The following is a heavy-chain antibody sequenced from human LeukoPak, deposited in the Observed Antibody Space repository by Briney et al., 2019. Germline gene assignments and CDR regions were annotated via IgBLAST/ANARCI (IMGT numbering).Heavy chain of an antibody. D-gene: IGHD2-2*01. CDR3: AKARYCSSTSCSYYFDY. CDR2: ISGSGGST. J-gene: IGHJ4*02. CDR1: GFTFSSYA. Sequence: GGSLRLSCAASGFTFSSYAMSWVRQAPGKGLEWVSAISGSGGSTYYADSVKGRFTISRDNSKNTLYLQMNSLRAEDTAVYYCAKARYCSSTSCSYYFDYWGQGTLVTVSS. V-gene: IGHV3-23*01.